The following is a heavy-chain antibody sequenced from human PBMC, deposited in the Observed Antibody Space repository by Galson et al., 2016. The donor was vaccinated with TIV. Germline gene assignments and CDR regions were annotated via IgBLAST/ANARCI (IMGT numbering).Heavy chain of an antibody. V-gene: IGHV3-23*01. CDR2: ISDTGISR. CDR1: GFTFSNYV. Sequence: SLRLSCAASGFTFSNYVMGWVRQAPGKGLEWVSSISDTGISRYYAESVKGRFTISRDNSRNMLYLQMNSLRAEDTALYFCAKFAMLGKIAIHFDYWGQGTLLTVSS. D-gene: IGHD2-2*02. J-gene: IGHJ4*02. CDR3: AKFAMLGKIAIHFDY.